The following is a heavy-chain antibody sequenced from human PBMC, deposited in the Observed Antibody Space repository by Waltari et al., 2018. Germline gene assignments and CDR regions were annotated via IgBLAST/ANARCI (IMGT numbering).Heavy chain of an antibody. J-gene: IGHJ4*02. CDR3: ARDSIYGGVEY. V-gene: IGHV4-61*02. CDR2: IHISGST. D-gene: IGHD4-17*01. CDR1: GDSISSSYY. Sequence: QVQLQESGPGLVKPSQTLSLTVTVSGDSISSSYYWTWIRQPAGKGLEWIGRIHISGSTIYNPSLKSRVTISVDTSKNQFSLNLRSVTAADTAMYYCARDSIYGGVEYWGQGAQVTVSS.